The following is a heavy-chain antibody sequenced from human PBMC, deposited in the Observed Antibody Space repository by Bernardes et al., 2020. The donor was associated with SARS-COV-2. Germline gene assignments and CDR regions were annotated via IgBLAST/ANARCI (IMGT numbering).Heavy chain of an antibody. CDR2: IYYTGST. Sequence: TLSLTCTVSGGSISSSGYYWGWIRQPPGKGLEWIGSIYYTGSTYYNPALKSRVTISVDTSNNQFSLKLSSVTAADTAMYYCTSQSYYYDSSGYCDYWGHGTTVTVSS. CDR1: GGSISSSGYY. CDR3: TSQSYYYDSSGYCDY. J-gene: IGHJ6*02. V-gene: IGHV4-39*01. D-gene: IGHD3-22*01.